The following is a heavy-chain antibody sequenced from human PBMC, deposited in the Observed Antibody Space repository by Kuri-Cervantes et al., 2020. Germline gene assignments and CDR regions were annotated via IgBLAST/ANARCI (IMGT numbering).Heavy chain of an antibody. Sequence: SLKISCAASGFSFEDYAMHWVRQVPGKGLEWVSGISWNGGGVGYAVSVRGRFTISRDNAKNSLYLQMNSLRAEDTALYYCAKDGGKGPPWGQGTLVTVSS. V-gene: IGHV3-9*01. J-gene: IGHJ5*02. D-gene: IGHD3-16*01. CDR1: GFSFEDYA. CDR2: ISWNGGGV. CDR3: AKDGGKGPP.